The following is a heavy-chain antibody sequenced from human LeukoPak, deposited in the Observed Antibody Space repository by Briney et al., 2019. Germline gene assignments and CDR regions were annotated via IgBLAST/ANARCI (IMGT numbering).Heavy chain of an antibody. Sequence: PGGSLRLSCAASGFTFSSYGMHWVRQAPGKGLEWVAVIWYDGSNKYYADSVKGRFTISRDNSKNTLYLQMNSLRAEDTAVYYCARAPAVVTAPFDYWGQGTLVTVSS. CDR3: ARAPAVVTAPFDY. J-gene: IGHJ4*02. D-gene: IGHD2-21*02. CDR1: GFTFSSYG. V-gene: IGHV3-33*08. CDR2: IWYDGSNK.